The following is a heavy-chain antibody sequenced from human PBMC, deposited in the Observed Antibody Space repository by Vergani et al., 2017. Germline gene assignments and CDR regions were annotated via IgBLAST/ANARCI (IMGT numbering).Heavy chain of an antibody. V-gene: IGHV3-15*07. Sequence: EVQLVESGGGIVKPGGSLRLSCVASGFSFRNDWMNWFRRTPGKGLEWVGRIKSTFDRGTTDYAAAVKGRFTISRDDSKNTLFLQMNGLKTEDIGVYYCTTDPRYCGDGSCYWLRDHHYYGMDVWGQGTTVTVSS. D-gene: IGHD2-21*01. CDR2: IKSTFDRGTT. J-gene: IGHJ6*02. CDR1: GFSFRNDW. CDR3: TTDPRYCGDGSCYWLRDHHYYGMDV.